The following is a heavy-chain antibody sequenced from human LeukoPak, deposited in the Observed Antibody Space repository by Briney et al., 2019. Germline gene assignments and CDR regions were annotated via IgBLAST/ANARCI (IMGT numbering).Heavy chain of an antibody. CDR3: ARVRYYGSAHPDY. J-gene: IGHJ4*02. D-gene: IGHD3-10*01. CDR1: GFTFSDYY. V-gene: IGHV3-11*04. CDR2: ISSSGSTI. Sequence: GGSLRLYCAASGFTFSDYYMSWIRQAPGKGLEWVSYISSSGSTIYYADAVKGRFTISRDNAKNSLYLQMNSLRAEDTAVYYCARVRYYGSAHPDYWGQGTLVTVSS.